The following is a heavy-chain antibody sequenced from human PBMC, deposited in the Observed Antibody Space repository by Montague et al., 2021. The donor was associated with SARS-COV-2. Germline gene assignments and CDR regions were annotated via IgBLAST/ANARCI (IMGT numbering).Heavy chain of an antibody. D-gene: IGHD3-3*01. Sequence: SLRLSFAASGFTFSRYAMSWVRQAPGKGLEWVSVISGSGGSTYYADSVKGRFTISRDNSKNTLYLQMNSLRAEDTAVYYCAKDPRWDFWSGYYFDPWGQGTLVTVSS. V-gene: IGHV3-23*01. CDR1: GFTFSRYA. CDR2: ISGSGGST. CDR3: AKDPRWDFWSGYYFDP. J-gene: IGHJ5*02.